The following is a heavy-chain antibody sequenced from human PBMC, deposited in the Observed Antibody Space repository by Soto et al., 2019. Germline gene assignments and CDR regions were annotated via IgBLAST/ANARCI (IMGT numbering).Heavy chain of an antibody. J-gene: IGHJ2*01. V-gene: IGHV3-23*01. Sequence: EVQLLESGGGLVQPGGSLRLSCAASGFTFSSYAMSWVRQAPGKGLEWVSYISGSGGSTYYADSVKGRFTISRDNSKNTLYLQMNSLRDEDKAVYYCAEGDSGNYLGYFDLWGRGTLVTVSS. CDR2: ISGSGGST. CDR3: AEGDSGNYLGYFDL. D-gene: IGHD1-26*01. CDR1: GFTFSSYA.